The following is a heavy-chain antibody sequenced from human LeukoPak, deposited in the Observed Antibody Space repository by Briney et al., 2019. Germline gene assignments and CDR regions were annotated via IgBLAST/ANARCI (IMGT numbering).Heavy chain of an antibody. CDR1: GFTFSNYG. V-gene: IGHV3-33*01. J-gene: IGHJ4*02. CDR3: ARAGIRIRIRAMVTAKFDY. CDR2: IWYDGSNK. Sequence: GGSLRLSCAASGFTFSNYGMHWVRQAPGKGLEWVAVIWYDGSNKYYADSVKGRFTISRDNSKNTLYLQMNSLRAEDTAVYYCARAGIRIRIRAMVTAKFDYWGQGTLVTVSS. D-gene: IGHD5-18*01.